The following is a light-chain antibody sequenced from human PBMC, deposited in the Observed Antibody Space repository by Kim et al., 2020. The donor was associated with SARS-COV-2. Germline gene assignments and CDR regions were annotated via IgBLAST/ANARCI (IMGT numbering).Light chain of an antibody. J-gene: IGLJ3*02. CDR2: DVS. CDR1: SSDIGNYNF. Sequence: GQSITIACTGTSSDIGNYNFVSWSQQNPGKAPKLLIYDVSKRPSGVSDRFSGSKAGNTASLTISGLQAEDEADYYCSSHIGSSTWVFGGGTQLTVL. V-gene: IGLV2-14*04. CDR3: SSHIGSSTWV.